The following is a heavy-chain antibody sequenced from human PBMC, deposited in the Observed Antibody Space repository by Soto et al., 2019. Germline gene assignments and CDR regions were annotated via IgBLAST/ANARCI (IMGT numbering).Heavy chain of an antibody. CDR2: ISYDGSNK. CDR3: TTYDFSDY. V-gene: IGHV3-30-3*01. J-gene: IGHJ4*02. CDR1: GFTFISYA. D-gene: IGHD3-3*01. Sequence: LRLSCAASGFTFISYAMHWVRQAPGKGLEWVAVISYDGSNKYYADSVKGRFTISRDNTKNTLYLQMNSLRAEDTAVYYCTTYDFSDYWGQGTLVTVSS.